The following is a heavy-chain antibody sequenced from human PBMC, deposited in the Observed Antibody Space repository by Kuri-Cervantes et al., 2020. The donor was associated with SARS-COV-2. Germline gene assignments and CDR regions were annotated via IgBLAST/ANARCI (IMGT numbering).Heavy chain of an antibody. CDR1: GFTFSDSA. V-gene: IGHV3-23*01. J-gene: IGHJ6*02. CDR3: AKGSLTGPYYYGMDV. CDR2: ISGSADST. D-gene: IGHD1-20*01. Sequence: GGSLRLSCAASGFTFSDSAMTWVRQAPGKGLEWVSTISGSADSTYYADSVKGRFSISRDNSKNTLYLQMNSLRAEDTAVYYCAKGSLTGPYYYGMDVWGQGTTVTVSS.